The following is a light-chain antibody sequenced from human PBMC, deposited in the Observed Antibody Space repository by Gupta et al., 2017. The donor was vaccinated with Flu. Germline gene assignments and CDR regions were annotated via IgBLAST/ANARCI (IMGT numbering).Light chain of an antibody. V-gene: IGKV3-15*01. Sequence: EIVMTQSPATLSVSPGARATLSCRASQSVSSNLAWYQQKPGQAPRLLIYGASTRATGIPGRFSGSGSGTEFTLTISSLQSEDFAVYYCQQYKNWPRGLTFGGGTKVEIK. CDR1: QSVSSN. J-gene: IGKJ4*01. CDR2: GAS. CDR3: QQYKNWPRGLT.